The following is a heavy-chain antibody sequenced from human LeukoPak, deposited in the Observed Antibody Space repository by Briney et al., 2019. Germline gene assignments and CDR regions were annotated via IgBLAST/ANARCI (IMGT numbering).Heavy chain of an antibody. Sequence: ASVKVSCKASGYTFTGYYMHWVRQAPGQGLEWMGRINPNRGGTNYAQKFQGRVTMTRDTSISTAYMELSRLRSDDTAVYYCARVSQQWLCDYWGQGTLVTVSS. CDR1: GYTFTGYY. CDR2: INPNRGGT. J-gene: IGHJ4*02. D-gene: IGHD6-19*01. CDR3: ARVSQQWLCDY. V-gene: IGHV1-2*06.